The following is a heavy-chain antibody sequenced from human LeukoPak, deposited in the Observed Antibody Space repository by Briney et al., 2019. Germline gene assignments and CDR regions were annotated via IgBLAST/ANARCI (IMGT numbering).Heavy chain of an antibody. Sequence: GESLKISCKGSGYSFSNYWIGWVRQMPGKGLEWMGIIYPGDSDTRYSPSFQGQVTISADKSISTAYLQWSSLKASDTAMYYCARHLPNYDFWSGYYTDGAYRDAFDIWGQGTMVTVSS. CDR1: GYSFSNYW. CDR3: ARHLPNYDFWSGYYTDGAYRDAFDI. D-gene: IGHD3-3*01. J-gene: IGHJ3*02. V-gene: IGHV5-51*01. CDR2: IYPGDSDT.